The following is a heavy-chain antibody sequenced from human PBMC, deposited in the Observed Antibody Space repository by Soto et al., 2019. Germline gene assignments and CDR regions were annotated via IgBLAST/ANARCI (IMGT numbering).Heavy chain of an antibody. J-gene: IGHJ4*02. D-gene: IGHD3-22*01. CDR3: AKDESREDSSGFDY. V-gene: IGHV3-23*01. CDR1: GFTFSSYA. CDR2: ISGSGGST. Sequence: EVQLLESGGGLVQPGGSLRLSCAASGFTFSSYAMSCVRQAPGKGLEWVSAISGSGGSTYYADSVKGRFTLSSDNSKNTRELQMNSLRADDTAVSYCAKDESREDSSGFDYWGQGTLVTVSS.